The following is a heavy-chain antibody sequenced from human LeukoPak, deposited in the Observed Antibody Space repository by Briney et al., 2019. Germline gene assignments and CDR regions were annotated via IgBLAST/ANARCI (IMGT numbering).Heavy chain of an antibody. CDR3: ARLVAP. D-gene: IGHD5-12*01. V-gene: IGHV4-59*01. CDR1: GFTFSSYW. J-gene: IGHJ5*02. Sequence: PGGSLRLSCAASGFTFSSYWMSWVRQAPGKGLEWIGYIYYSGSTNYNPSLKSRVTISVDTSKNQFSLKLSSVTAADTAVYYCARLVAPWGQGTLVTVSS. CDR2: IYYSGST.